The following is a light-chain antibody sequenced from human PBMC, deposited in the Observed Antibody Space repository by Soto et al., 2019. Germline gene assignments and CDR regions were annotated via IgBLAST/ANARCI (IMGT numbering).Light chain of an antibody. Sequence: DIQMTQSPSSLSASVGDRVTITCRASQSIDSHLNWYQQKPGKAPELLIYAASNLQSGVPSRFGGSGSGTDFTLTISSLHPEDFATYYCQHSYTTPPTFGQGTQVESK. CDR1: QSIDSH. J-gene: IGKJ1*01. CDR2: AAS. CDR3: QHSYTTPPT. V-gene: IGKV1-39*01.